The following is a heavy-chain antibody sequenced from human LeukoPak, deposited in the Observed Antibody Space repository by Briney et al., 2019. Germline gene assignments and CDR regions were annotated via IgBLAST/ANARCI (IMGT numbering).Heavy chain of an antibody. CDR1: GGSISSYY. D-gene: IGHD5-24*01. V-gene: IGHV4-59*01. CDR2: SYDRGHT. CDR3: ARDRYGDGFAHFDY. Sequence: PSETLSLTCTVSGGSISSYYSSWIRQPPGKGLEWIGEIRDGGGYSYDRGHTNSNPSIDSRVTISAETSKTQLPLKLSSVTAAATAVYYCARDRYGDGFAHFDYWGQGTLVTVSS. J-gene: IGHJ4*02.